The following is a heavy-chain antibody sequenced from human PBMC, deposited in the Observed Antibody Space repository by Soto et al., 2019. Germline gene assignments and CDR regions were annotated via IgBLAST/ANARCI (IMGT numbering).Heavy chain of an antibody. CDR3: ARVLYESFGGVITYYYGMDV. J-gene: IGHJ6*02. CDR2: ISGSGGST. CDR1: GFTFSSYA. D-gene: IGHD3-3*01. Sequence: PGGSLRLSCAASGFTFSSYAMSWVRQAPGKGLEWVSAISGSGGSTYYADSVKGRFTISRDNAKNSMYLQMNSLRAEDTAVYYCARVLYESFGGVITYYYGMDVWRQGTTGTVAS. V-gene: IGHV3-23*01.